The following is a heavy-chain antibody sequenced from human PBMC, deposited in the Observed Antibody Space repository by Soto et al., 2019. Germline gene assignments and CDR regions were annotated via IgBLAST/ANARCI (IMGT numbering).Heavy chain of an antibody. CDR2: IYYSGST. CDR3: AREVVRGASYWYFDL. Sequence: SETLSLTCTVSGGSISSGDYYWSWIRQPPGKGLEWIGYIYYSGSTYYNPSLKSRVTISVDTSKNQFSLKLSSVTAADTAVYYCAREVVRGASYWYFDLWGRGPLVTAPQ. CDR1: GGSISSGDYY. D-gene: IGHD2-15*01. J-gene: IGHJ2*01. V-gene: IGHV4-30-4*01.